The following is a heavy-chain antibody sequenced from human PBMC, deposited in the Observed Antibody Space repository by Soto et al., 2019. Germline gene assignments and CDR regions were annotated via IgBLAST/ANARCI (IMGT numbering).Heavy chain of an antibody. CDR3: ARGRDDSKVGRT. Sequence: QAQLQQWGAGVLKPSETLSLTCAVYGASCSGHYCSWTRQPPGKGLEWIGEIQPSGSTYYNPSLNTRVTMSFDTSKNQFSLKLSSVTAADTAVYYCARGRDDSKVGRTWGQGTLVTVSP. D-gene: IGHD1-26*01. J-gene: IGHJ5*02. CDR1: GASCSGHY. CDR2: IQPSGST. V-gene: IGHV4-34*02.